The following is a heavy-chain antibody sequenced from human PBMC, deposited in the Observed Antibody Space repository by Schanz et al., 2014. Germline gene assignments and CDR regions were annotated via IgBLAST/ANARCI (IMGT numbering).Heavy chain of an antibody. CDR1: GFTFSSYG. Sequence: QVHLVESGGGVVQPGRSLRLSCAASGFTFSSYGMHWVRQAPGRGLEWVARIWYDGSNKYYAESVKGRFTISRDNPKSTLYLQMNSQRDEDKAGDYGARDRTSMRESGDDFCVMDVWGKGTPVTVAS. CDR2: IWYDGSNK. J-gene: IGHJ6*01. CDR3: ARDRTSMRESGDDFCVMDV. V-gene: IGHV3-33*08. D-gene: IGHD3-10*01.